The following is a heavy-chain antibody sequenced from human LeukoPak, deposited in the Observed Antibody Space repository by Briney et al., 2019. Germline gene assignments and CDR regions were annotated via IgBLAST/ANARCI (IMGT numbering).Heavy chain of an antibody. CDR3: ARDGCTWIQMDY. CDR2: INHNSCNT. J-gene: IGHJ4*02. Sequence: SVPVSCQASLYTFTRYFMHEVRQPPAQGLAWMGWINHNSCNTQYQPKFQDRLTNTRDPSLRPVYMEPNMLRSGEHAVYFFARDGCTWIQMDYWGEGAM. CDR1: LYTFTRYF. D-gene: IGHD5-18*01. V-gene: IGHV1-2*02.